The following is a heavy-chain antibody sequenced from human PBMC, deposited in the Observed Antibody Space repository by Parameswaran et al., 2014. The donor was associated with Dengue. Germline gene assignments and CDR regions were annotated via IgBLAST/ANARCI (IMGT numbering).Heavy chain of an antibody. V-gene: IGHV1-69*06. CDR3: ARSPGIAIAGTGNWFDP. CDR2: IIPIFDTP. D-gene: IGHD6-13*01. J-gene: IGHJ5*02. Sequence: WVRQAPGQGLEWLGGIIPIFDTPNYAQNFQGTVTITADKSASTVYIELSNLRSEDTAVYYCARSPGIAIAGTGNWFDPWGQGTLVTVSS.